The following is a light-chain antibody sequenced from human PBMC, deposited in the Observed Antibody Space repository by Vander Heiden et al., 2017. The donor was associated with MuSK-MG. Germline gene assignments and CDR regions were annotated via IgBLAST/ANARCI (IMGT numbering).Light chain of an antibody. Sequence: QSVLTQPPSASGTPGQRVTLSCSGSSSNIGSNTVNWDQQLPGTAPKLLIYSNNQRPSGVPDRFSGSKSGTSASLAISGLQAEDEADYYCAAWDDSLNGWVFGGGTKLTVL. CDR3: AAWDDSLNGWV. CDR1: SSNIGSNT. J-gene: IGLJ3*02. V-gene: IGLV1-44*01. CDR2: SNN.